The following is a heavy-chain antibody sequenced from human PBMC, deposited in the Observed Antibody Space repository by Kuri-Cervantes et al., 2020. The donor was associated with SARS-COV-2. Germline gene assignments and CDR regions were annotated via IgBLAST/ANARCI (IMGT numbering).Heavy chain of an antibody. D-gene: IGHD3-9*01. CDR2: IVGSGGTT. CDR3: ATALDIWLGMGHAFDI. Sequence: GESLKISCAASGFTVSSYEMNWVRQAPGKGLEWVSVIVGSGGTTYYADSVKGRFTISRDNSKNTLYLQMNSLRAEDTALYYCATALDIWLGMGHAFDIWGQGTMVTVSS. J-gene: IGHJ3*02. V-gene: IGHV3-23*01. CDR1: GFTVSSYE.